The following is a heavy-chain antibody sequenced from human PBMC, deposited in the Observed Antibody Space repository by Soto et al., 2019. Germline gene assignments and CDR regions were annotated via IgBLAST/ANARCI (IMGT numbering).Heavy chain of an antibody. CDR1: GGSISSYY. V-gene: IGHV4-59*01. J-gene: IGHJ5*02. CDR2: IYYSGST. D-gene: IGHD1-26*01. Sequence: SETLSLTCTVSGGSISSYYWSWIRQPPGKGLEWIGYIYYSGSTNYNPSLKSRVTISVDTSKNQFSLKLSSVTAADTAVHYCARGGSGSYYLGWFDPWGQGTLVTVSS. CDR3: ARGGSGSYYLGWFDP.